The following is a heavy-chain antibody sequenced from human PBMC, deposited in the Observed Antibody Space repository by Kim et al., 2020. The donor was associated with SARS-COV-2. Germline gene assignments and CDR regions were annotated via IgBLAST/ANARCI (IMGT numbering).Heavy chain of an antibody. Sequence: GGSLRLSCAASGFTVSSNYMSWVRQAPGKGLEWVSVIYSGGSTYYADSVKGRFTISRHNSKNTLYLQMNSLRAEDTAVYYCARVGAVAGTVGTTAFDIWGQGTMVTVSS. CDR3: ARVGAVAGTVGTTAFDI. J-gene: IGHJ3*02. CDR1: GFTVSSNY. V-gene: IGHV3-53*04. CDR2: IYSGGST. D-gene: IGHD6-19*01.